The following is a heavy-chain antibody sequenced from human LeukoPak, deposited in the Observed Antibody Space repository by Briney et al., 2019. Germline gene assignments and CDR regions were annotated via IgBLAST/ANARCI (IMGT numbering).Heavy chain of an antibody. Sequence: SETLSLTCAVYGGSFGGYYWSWIRQPPGKGLEWIGEINHSGSTNYNPSLKSRVTISVDTSKNQFSLKLSSVTAADTAVYYCARGRINYGGDCYDYWGQGTLVTVSS. D-gene: IGHD4/OR15-4a*01. J-gene: IGHJ4*02. CDR2: INHSGST. V-gene: IGHV4-34*01. CDR1: GGSFGGYY. CDR3: ARGRINYGGDCYDY.